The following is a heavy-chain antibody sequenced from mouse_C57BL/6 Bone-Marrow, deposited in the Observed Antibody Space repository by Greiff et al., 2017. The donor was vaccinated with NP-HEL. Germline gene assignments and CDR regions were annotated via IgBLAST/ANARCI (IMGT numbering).Heavy chain of an antibody. D-gene: IGHD2-4*01. V-gene: IGHV1-82*01. CDR1: GYAFSSSW. CDR2: IYPGDGDT. J-gene: IGHJ2*01. Sequence: QVQLQQSGPELVKPGASVKISCKASGYAFSSSWMNWVKQRPGKGLEWIGRIYPGDGDTNYNGKFKGKATLTADKSSSTAYMQLSSLTSEDSAVYFCASYDYNYFDDWGQGTTLTVSS. CDR3: ASYDYNYFDD.